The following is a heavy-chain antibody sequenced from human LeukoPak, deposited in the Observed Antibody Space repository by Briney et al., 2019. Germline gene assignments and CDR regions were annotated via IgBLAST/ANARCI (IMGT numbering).Heavy chain of an antibody. Sequence: SETLSLTCAVYGGSFSGYYWSWIRQPPGKGLEWIGEINHSGSTNYNPSLKSRATISVDTSKNQFSLKLSSVTAADTAVYYCATSLWWRTSRTDYWGQGTLVTVSS. J-gene: IGHJ4*02. CDR3: ATSLWWRTSRTDY. CDR1: GGSFSGYY. D-gene: IGHD2-21*01. V-gene: IGHV4-34*01. CDR2: INHSGST.